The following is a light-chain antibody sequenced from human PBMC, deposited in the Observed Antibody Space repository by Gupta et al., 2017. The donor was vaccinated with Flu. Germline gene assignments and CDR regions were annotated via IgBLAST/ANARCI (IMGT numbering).Light chain of an antibody. CDR2: GAS. Sequence: EIPLTQSLGTLSVSPGERATLSRRASQSVDSSYLAWYQQKPAQAPRLVMNGASNKATGIPDRFSGSGSGTDFTLTIIRLEPEDFAVYYCQQYVRSSGYTFGQGTKLEIK. J-gene: IGKJ2*01. CDR3: QQYVRSSGYT. V-gene: IGKV3-20*01. CDR1: QSVDSSY.